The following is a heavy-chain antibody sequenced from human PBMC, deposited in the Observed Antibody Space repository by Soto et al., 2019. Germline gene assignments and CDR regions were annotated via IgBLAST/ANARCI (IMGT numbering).Heavy chain of an antibody. CDR1: GDSVSSNSAA. CDR2: TYYRSKWYN. J-gene: IGHJ4*02. Sequence: SQTLSLTCAISGDSVSSNSAAWNCIRQCPSRGLEWLGRTYYRSKWYNDYAVSVKSRITINPDTSKNQFSLQLNSVTPEDTAVYYCARGYYGSGTLCDYWGQGTLVTVSS. CDR3: ARGYYGSGTLCDY. D-gene: IGHD3-10*01. V-gene: IGHV6-1*01.